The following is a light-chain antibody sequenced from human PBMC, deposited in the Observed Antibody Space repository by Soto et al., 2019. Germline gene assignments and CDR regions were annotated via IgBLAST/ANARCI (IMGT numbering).Light chain of an antibody. J-gene: IGKJ4*01. Sequence: EIVLTQSPGTLSLSPGERATLSCRASQSVSSSYLAWYQQKPGQAPRLLIFGASSRATGIPDRFSGSGSGTDFTLTISRFEPEDFAVYYCQQYFSSSLTFGGGTKVEIK. CDR3: QQYFSSSLT. CDR2: GAS. CDR1: QSVSSSY. V-gene: IGKV3-20*01.